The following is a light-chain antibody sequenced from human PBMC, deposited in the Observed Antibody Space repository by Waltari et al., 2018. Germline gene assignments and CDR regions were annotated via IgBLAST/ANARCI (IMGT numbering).Light chain of an antibody. Sequence: EIVLTQSPGTLSLSPGERATLSCRASNSVSDNLAWYQQKPGQAPRLPIYDASKRATGIPARFSGSGSGKDFTLTINSLGPEDCAVYYCQERGDWPRLTFGQGTKVEIK. CDR3: QERGDWPRLT. V-gene: IGKV3-11*01. CDR1: NSVSDN. J-gene: IGKJ1*01. CDR2: DAS.